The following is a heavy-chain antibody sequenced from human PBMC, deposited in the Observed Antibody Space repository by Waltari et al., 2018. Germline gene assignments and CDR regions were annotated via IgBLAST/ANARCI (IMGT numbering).Heavy chain of an antibody. CDR1: GGSFSGYY. D-gene: IGHD6-6*01. J-gene: IGHJ5*02. CDR3: ATIAARVSNWFDP. Sequence: QVQLQQWGAGLLKPSETLSLTCAVYGGSFSGYYLTWIRHPPGKGLEWIGEINHSGSTNYNPSLKSRVTISVDTSKNQFSLKLSSVTAADTAVYYCATIAARVSNWFDPWGQGTLVTVSS. CDR2: INHSGST. V-gene: IGHV4-34*01.